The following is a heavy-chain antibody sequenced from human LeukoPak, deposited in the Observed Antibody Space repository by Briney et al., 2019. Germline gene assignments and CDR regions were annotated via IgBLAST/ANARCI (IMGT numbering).Heavy chain of an antibody. CDR3: AREAGSGTYYAFDY. CDR2: IYTSGST. Sequence: SETLSLTCTVSGGSISSYYWNWIRQSAGKGLEWSGRIYTSGSTSYNPSLKSRGTMSVDTSKNLFSLKLTSVTAADTAVYYCAREAGSGTYYAFDYWGQGTLVTVSS. V-gene: IGHV4-4*07. D-gene: IGHD3-10*01. CDR1: GGSISSYY. J-gene: IGHJ4*02.